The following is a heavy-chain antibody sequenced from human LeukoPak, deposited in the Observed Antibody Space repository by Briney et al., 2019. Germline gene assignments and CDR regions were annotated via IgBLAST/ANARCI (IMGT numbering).Heavy chain of an antibody. CDR1: GSTFSSYG. D-gene: IGHD3-9*01. J-gene: IGHJ6*02. V-gene: IGHV3-30*18. CDR3: AKDRRYFDWLYGMDV. Sequence: SGGSLRLSCAASGSTFSSYGMHWVRQAPGKGLEWVAVISYDGSNKYYADSVKGRFTISRDNSKNTLYLQMNSLRAEDTAVYYCAKDRRYFDWLYGMDVWGQGTTVTVSS. CDR2: ISYDGSNK.